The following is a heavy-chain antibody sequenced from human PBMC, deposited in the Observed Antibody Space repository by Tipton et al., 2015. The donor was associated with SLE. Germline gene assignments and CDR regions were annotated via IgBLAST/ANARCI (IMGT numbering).Heavy chain of an antibody. D-gene: IGHD4-17*01. CDR2: IYTGGDT. Sequence: SLRLSCAASGFTFSNVWMTWVRQAPGKGLEWVSVIYTGGDTYYADSVKGRLTISRDNSKNTVYLQMNSLRPEDTAVYYCARRAVTNDWYFDLWGQGTTVTVSS. J-gene: IGHJ6*02. CDR3: ARRAVTNDWYFDL. CDR1: GFTFSNVW. V-gene: IGHV3-53*05.